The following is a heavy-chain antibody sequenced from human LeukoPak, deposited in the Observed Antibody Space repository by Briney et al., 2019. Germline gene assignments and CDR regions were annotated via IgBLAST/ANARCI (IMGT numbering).Heavy chain of an antibody. Sequence: SETLSLTCTVSGGSISSYYLNWLRQPPGKGLEWVGYIYYSGSNSYNASLMSRVTISLDTSKNQLSLKLSSVTAADTGVHYCARVRRSYYYYYYMDVWGKGTTVTVSS. V-gene: IGHV4-59*01. CDR1: GGSISSYY. CDR2: IYYSGSN. J-gene: IGHJ6*03. D-gene: IGHD3-16*01. CDR3: ARVRRSYYYYYYMDV.